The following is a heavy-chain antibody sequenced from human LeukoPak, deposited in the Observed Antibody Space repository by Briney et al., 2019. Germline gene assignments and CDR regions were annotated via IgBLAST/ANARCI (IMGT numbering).Heavy chain of an antibody. D-gene: IGHD2-15*01. J-gene: IGHJ4*02. CDR2: IYYSGST. CDR1: GGSISSYY. CDR3: ARECRASSCSNL. Sequence: PSETLSLTCTVSGGSISSYYWSWIRQPPGKGLEWIGYIYYSGSTNYNPSLKSRVTISVDTSKNQLSLKLSSVTAADTAVYYCARECRASSCSNLWGQGTLVTVSS. V-gene: IGHV4-59*01.